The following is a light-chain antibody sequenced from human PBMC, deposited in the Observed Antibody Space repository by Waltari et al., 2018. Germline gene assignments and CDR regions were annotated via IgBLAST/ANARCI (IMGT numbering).Light chain of an antibody. CDR1: QSISSW. Sequence: DIQMTQSPSTLSASVGDRVTITCRASQSISSWLAWYQQKPGKAPKRLIYKASSLESGVPSRFSGSRSGTEFTLTISSLQPDDFATYFCQQYNSYPYTFGQGTKLEIK. CDR2: KAS. CDR3: QQYNSYPYT. J-gene: IGKJ2*01. V-gene: IGKV1-5*03.